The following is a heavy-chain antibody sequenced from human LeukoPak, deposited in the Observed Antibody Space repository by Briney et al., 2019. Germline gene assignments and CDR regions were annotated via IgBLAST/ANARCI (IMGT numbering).Heavy chain of an antibody. V-gene: IGHV1-2*06. D-gene: IGHD5-18*01. J-gene: IGHJ4*02. CDR1: GYTFTGYY. CDR3: ARMVDTAMVTGPYYFDY. Sequence: GASVKVSCKASGYTFTGYYMHWVRQAPGQGLEWMGRINPNSGGTNYAQKFQGRVTMTRDTSISTAYMELSRLRSDDTAVYYCARMVDTAMVTGPYYFDYWGQGTLVTVSS. CDR2: INPNSGGT.